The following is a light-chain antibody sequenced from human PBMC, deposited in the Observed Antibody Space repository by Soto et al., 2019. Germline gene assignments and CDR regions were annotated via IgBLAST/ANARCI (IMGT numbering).Light chain of an antibody. CDR1: RSNIGAGYD. J-gene: IGLJ3*02. Sequence: QSVLTQPPSVSGAPGQRVTISCTGSRSNIGAGYDVHWYQQLPGTAPKLLVSGNTYRPSGVPDRFSGSKSGTSASLAITGLQAEDEADYYCQSFDSSLSGWVFGGGTKLTVL. CDR2: GNT. CDR3: QSFDSSLSGWV. V-gene: IGLV1-40*01.